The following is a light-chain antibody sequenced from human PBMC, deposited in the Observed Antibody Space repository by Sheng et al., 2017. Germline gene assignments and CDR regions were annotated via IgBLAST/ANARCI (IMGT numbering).Light chain of an antibody. CDR3: SSYTTSSLYV. J-gene: IGLJ1*01. V-gene: IGLV2-14*03. CDR2: DVT. CDR1: SSDVRDYDF. Sequence: QSALTQPASVSGSPGQSITISCTGTSSDVRDYDFVSWYQQHPGKGPKLIIFDVTNRPSGVSDRFSGSKAGNTASLTISGLQAEDEADYFCSSYTTSSLYVFGSGTKVTVL.